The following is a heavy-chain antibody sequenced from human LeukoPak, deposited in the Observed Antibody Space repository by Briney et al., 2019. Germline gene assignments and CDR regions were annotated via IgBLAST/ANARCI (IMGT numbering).Heavy chain of an antibody. CDR1: GGSISGADYY. Sequence: SQTLSLTCAVSGGSISGADYYWSWIRQPPGKGLGWIGYIYHSGTTDYNPSLESRITISVDTSKNQFSLRLTSVTAADTAVYYCARKLPFQYFDSWGQGTLVTVSS. V-gene: IGHV4-30-4*01. J-gene: IGHJ4*02. CDR3: ARKLPFQYFDS. CDR2: IYHSGTT. D-gene: IGHD1-7*01.